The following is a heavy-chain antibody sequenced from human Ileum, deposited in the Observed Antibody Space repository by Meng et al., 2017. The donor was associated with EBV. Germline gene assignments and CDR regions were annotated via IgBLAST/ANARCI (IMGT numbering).Heavy chain of an antibody. V-gene: IGHV4-61*01. D-gene: IGHD2-15*01. J-gene: IGHJ4*02. Sequence: QLQESGHGLVKPSETLSLTCTASGCFVGTASYRWTWIRQPPGKGLEWIGNIYYLGNTNYNPSLKSRLTISVDTSKNQFYLRLSPVTAADTAMYYCARDPNPGYCSGGGCFDLGQGTLVTASS. CDR2: IYYLGNT. CDR1: GCFVGTASYR. CDR3: ARDPNPGYCSGGGCFD.